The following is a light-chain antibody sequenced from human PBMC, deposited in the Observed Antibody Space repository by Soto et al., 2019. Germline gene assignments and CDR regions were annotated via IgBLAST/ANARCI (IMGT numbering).Light chain of an antibody. CDR2: AAS. Sequence: DFQMTQSTSSLSASVGDRVTITCRASQSISSYLNWYQQKPGKAPKLLIYAASTLQSGVPSRFSGSGSGTDFTLTISCLQSEDFATYYCQQYYSYPRTFGQGTKVDI. V-gene: IGKV1-39*01. CDR1: QSISSY. CDR3: QQYYSYPRT. J-gene: IGKJ1*01.